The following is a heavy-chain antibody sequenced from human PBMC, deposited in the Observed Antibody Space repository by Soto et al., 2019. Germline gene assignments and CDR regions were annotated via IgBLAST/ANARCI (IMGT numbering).Heavy chain of an antibody. Sequence: QVQLQESGPGLVKPSQTLSLTCTVSGGSISSGGYYWSWIRQHPGKGLEWIGYIYYSGGTNYNPSRKCRVTMSVDTSKSQFSLKLSSVTAADTAVYYCARVETRLGSRVFDYWGQGTLVTVSS. D-gene: IGHD3-16*01. CDR2: IYYSGGT. CDR1: GGSISSGGYY. CDR3: ARVETRLGSRVFDY. J-gene: IGHJ4*02. V-gene: IGHV4-31*03.